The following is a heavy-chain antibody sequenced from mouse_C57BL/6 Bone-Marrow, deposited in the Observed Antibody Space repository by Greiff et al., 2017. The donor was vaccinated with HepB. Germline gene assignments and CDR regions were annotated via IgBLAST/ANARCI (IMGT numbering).Heavy chain of an antibody. CDR3: AKKVYYGSSYGYFDV. V-gene: IGHV2-5*01. CDR2: IWRGGST. CDR1: GFSLTSYG. Sequence: QVQLQQSGPGLVQPSQSLSITCTVSGFSLTSYGVHWVRQSPGKGLEWLGVIWRGGSTDYNAAFMSRLSITKDNSKSQVFFKMNSLQADDTAIYYCAKKVYYGSSYGYFDVWGTGTTVTVSS. D-gene: IGHD1-1*01. J-gene: IGHJ1*03.